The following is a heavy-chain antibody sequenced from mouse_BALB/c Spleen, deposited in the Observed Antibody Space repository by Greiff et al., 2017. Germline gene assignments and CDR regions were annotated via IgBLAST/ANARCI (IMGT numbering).Heavy chain of an antibody. CDR1: GFTFSSYA. J-gene: IGHJ3*01. CDR3: ARHRFAY. V-gene: IGHV5-9-3*01. Sequence: EVQVVESGGGLVKPGGSLKLSCAASGFTFSSYAMSWVRQTPEKRLEWVATISSGGSYTYYPDSVKGRFTISRDNAKNTLYLQMSSLRSEDTAMYYCARHRFAYWGQGTLVTVSA. CDR2: ISSGGSYT.